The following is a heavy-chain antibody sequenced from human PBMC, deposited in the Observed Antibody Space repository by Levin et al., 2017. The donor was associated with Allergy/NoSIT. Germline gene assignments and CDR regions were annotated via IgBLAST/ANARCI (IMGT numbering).Heavy chain of an antibody. CDR3: VRESPSVFDI. D-gene: IGHD5/OR15-5a*01. CDR1: GFTFSTYW. J-gene: IGHJ3*02. CDR2: INIDGSST. V-gene: IGHV3-74*01. Sequence: RAGGSLRLSCAASGFTFSTYWMHWVRQAPGKGLVWVSRINIDGSSTAYADSVKGRFTISRDNNKNTLYLQMNSLRAEDTALYYCVRESPSVFDIWGQGTTVTVSS.